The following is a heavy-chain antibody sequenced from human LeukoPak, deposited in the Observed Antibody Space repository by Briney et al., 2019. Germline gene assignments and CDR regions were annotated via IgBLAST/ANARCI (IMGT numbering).Heavy chain of an antibody. D-gene: IGHD6-13*01. CDR2: INQDGSEK. CDR3: ARGGYSGSWYYRN. V-gene: IGHV3-7*01. CDR1: GFTFSSYW. Sequence: PGGSLRLSCAASGFTFSSYWMSWVRQAPGKGLEWVANINQDGSEKYYVDSVKGRFTISRDNTKNSLYLQINSLKGEDTAVYYCARGGYSGSWYYRNWGQGTLVTVSS. J-gene: IGHJ4*02.